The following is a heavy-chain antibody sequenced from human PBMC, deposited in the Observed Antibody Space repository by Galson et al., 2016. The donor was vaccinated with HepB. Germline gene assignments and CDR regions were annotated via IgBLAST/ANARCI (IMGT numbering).Heavy chain of an antibody. J-gene: IGHJ6*02. CDR2: IYHSGST. CDR1: GGSISSSNW. V-gene: IGHV4-4*02. CDR3: AREAACWSSYNYYYSGMDV. D-gene: IGHD3-3*01. Sequence: SETLSLTCAVSGGSISSSNWWSWVRQPPGKGLEWIGEIYHSGSTNYNPSLKSRVTISGETSKNQFSLKVNSVTAADTAVYYCAREAACWSSYNYYYSGMDVWGQGAMVPVSS.